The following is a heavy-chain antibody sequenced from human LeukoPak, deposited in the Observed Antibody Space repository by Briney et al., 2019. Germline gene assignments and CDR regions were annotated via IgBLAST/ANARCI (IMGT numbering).Heavy chain of an antibody. CDR2: IYTSGST. CDR1: GRPISIYY. Sequence: PSETLSLTCTVSGRPISIYYWRWLRQPAGKGLEWIGRIYTSGSTNYNPSPKSRVTMSVDTSKNQFSLKLSSVTAADTAVYYCATSKSSSGWYWDYWGQGTLVTVSS. V-gene: IGHV4-4*07. D-gene: IGHD6-19*01. CDR3: ATSKSSSGWYWDY. J-gene: IGHJ4*02.